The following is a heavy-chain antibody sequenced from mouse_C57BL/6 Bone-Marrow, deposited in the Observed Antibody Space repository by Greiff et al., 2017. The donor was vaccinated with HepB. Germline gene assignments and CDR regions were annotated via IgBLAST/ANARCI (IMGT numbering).Heavy chain of an antibody. CDR1: GYTFTDYY. CDR2: IYPGSGNT. V-gene: IGHV1-76*01. D-gene: IGHD3-2*02. Sequence: QVQLKESGAELVRPGASVKLSCKASGYTFTDYYINWVKQRPGQGLEWIARIYPGSGNTYYNEKFKGKATLTAEKSSSTAYMQLSSLTSEDSAVYFCASRGRQLRLRKAMDYWGQGTSVTVSS. CDR3: ASRGRQLRLRKAMDY. J-gene: IGHJ4*01.